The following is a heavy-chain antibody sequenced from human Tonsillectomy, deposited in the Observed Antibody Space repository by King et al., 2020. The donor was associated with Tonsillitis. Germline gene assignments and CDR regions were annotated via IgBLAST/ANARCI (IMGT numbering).Heavy chain of an antibody. D-gene: IGHD3-9*01. V-gene: IGHV3-7*01. CDR1: GFTFTSYW. Sequence: VQLVESGGGLVQPGGSLRLSCAASGFTFTSYWMTWVRQAPGKGLEWVANIKQDGSEKYYMDSVKGRFNISRDNPKNSLYLQMNSLRAEDTAVYYFARDRAITIYYYYGMDVWGQGTTVTVSS. CDR3: ARDRAITIYYYYGMDV. J-gene: IGHJ6*02. CDR2: IKQDGSEK.